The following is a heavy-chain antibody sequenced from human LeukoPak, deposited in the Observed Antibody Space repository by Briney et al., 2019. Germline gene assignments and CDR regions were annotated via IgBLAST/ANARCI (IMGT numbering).Heavy chain of an antibody. CDR3: AREGGSDIVVVPASYYMDV. CDR2: TYYRSKWYN. Sequence: SQTLSLTCAISGDSVSSNSAAWNWIRQSPSRGLEWLGRTYYRSKWYNDYAVSVKSRITINPDTSKNQFSLQLNSVTPEDTAVYYCAREGGSDIVVVPASYYMDVWGKGTTVTVSS. J-gene: IGHJ6*03. CDR1: GDSVSSNSAA. V-gene: IGHV6-1*01. D-gene: IGHD2-2*01.